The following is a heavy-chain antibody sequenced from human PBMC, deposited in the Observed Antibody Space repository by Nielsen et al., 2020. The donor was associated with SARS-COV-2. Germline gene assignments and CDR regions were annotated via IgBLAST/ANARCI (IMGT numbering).Heavy chain of an antibody. CDR2: IKQDGSEK. CDR1: RFTFSSYW. V-gene: IGHV3-7*01. Sequence: GGSLRLSCAASRFTFSSYWMSWVRQAPGKGLEWVANIKQDGSEKYYVDSVKGRFPISSDNAKNSLYLQMNSLRAEESAIYYCVRGDFGDYLDFGMDVWGLGTTVTVSS. CDR3: VRGDFGDYLDFGMDV. D-gene: IGHD4-17*01. J-gene: IGHJ6*02.